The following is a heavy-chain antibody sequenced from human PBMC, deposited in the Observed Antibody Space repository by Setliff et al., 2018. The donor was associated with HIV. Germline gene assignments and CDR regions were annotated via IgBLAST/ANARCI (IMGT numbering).Heavy chain of an antibody. Sequence: SETLSLTCTVSGGSISSYYWSWIRQPPGKGLEWIGYTYTSGSVNYNPSLNSRVTISVDTSKNQFSLKVNSVTAADTAVYYCARHSPSDYWGQGTLVTVSS. CDR3: ARHSPSDY. CDR2: TYTSGSV. CDR1: GGSISSYY. V-gene: IGHV4-4*09. J-gene: IGHJ4*02.